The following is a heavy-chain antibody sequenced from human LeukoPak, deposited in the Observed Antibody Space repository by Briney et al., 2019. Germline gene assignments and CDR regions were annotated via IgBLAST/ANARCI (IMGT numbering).Heavy chain of an antibody. D-gene: IGHD3-22*01. Sequence: PGGSLRLSCAASGFTFSTYAMSWVRQAPGKGLEWVSGISGSGGSTFYADSVKGRFTISRDNSKNTLYLQMNSLRAEDTAVYYCAKDRAYYSDSGGYYLVRAYDYWGQGTLVTVSS. J-gene: IGHJ4*02. CDR3: AKDRAYYSDSGGYYLVRAYDY. CDR1: GFTFSTYA. CDR2: ISGSGGST. V-gene: IGHV3-23*01.